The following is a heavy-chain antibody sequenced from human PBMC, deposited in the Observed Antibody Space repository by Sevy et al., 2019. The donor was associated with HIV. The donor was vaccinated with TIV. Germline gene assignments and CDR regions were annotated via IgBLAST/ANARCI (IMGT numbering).Heavy chain of an antibody. CDR2: IIPIFGTA. J-gene: IGHJ3*02. CDR1: GGTFSSYA. CDR3: ARDPFVKIVVVTAGAAFDI. V-gene: IGHV1-69*13. Sequence: ASVKVSCKASGGTFSSYAISWVRQAPGQGLEWMGRIIPIFGTANYAQKFQGRVTITADESTSTAYMELRSLRSEDTAVYYCARDPFVKIVVVTAGAAFDIWGQGTMVTVSS. D-gene: IGHD2-21*02.